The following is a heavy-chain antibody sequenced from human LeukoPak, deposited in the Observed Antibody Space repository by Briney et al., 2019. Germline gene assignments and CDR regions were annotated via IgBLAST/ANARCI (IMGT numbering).Heavy chain of an antibody. CDR3: ARLFYYDNSKSFDY. J-gene: IGHJ4*02. V-gene: IGHV5-51*01. Sequence: GESLKISCKGSGYSFTSYWIGWVRQMPGKGLEWMGIIYPGDSDTTYSPSFQGQVTISADTSIRSAFLQWSNLRASDTAIYYCARLFYYDNSKSFDYWGQGTPVTVSS. D-gene: IGHD3-22*01. CDR1: GYSFTSYW. CDR2: IYPGDSDT.